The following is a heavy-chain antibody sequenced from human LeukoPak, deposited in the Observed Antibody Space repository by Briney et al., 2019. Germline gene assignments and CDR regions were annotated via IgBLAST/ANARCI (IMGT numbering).Heavy chain of an antibody. D-gene: IGHD2-21*01. V-gene: IGHV3-30*18. CDR3: VKPQYCGDRCSNWFDP. Sequence: GGSLRLSCAASGFAFSSYGMHWVRQSPDKGLEWVAVILYDGIDKYYADSVKGRFTISRDNSKNTLYLQMNSLRTEDTAMYYCVKPQYCGDRCSNWFDPWGQGTLVIVSS. J-gene: IGHJ5*02. CDR1: GFAFSSYG. CDR2: ILYDGIDK.